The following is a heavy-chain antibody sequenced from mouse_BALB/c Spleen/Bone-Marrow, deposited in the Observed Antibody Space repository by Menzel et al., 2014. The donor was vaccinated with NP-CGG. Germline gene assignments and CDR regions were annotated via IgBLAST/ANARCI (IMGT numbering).Heavy chain of an antibody. Sequence: EVQGVESGGGLVKPGGSLKLSCAASGFTFSAYSMSWVRRTPEKRLEWVATISSGGHDTFYPDSVKGRFTTSRDNAKNTLYLQMSSLKSEDTAMYYCSKDGGYDYSYYFDYWGQGTTLTVSS. CDR3: SKDGGYDYSYYFDY. D-gene: IGHD2-4*01. CDR1: GFTFSAYS. J-gene: IGHJ2*01. V-gene: IGHV5-6-4*01. CDR2: ISSGGHDT.